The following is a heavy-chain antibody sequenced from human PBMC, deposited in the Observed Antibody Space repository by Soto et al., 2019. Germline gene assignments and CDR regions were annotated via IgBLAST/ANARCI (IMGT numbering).Heavy chain of an antibody. CDR3: ARDPTYCDFWSGYTPYGMDV. CDR1: GYTFTVYY. J-gene: IGHJ6*02. D-gene: IGHD3-3*01. Sequence: GGAVKVACKASGYTFTVYYMHCVRQAPVQGLEWMGWSNPNSGGTNYAQKFQGGVTMTRDTSISTAYMELSRLRSDDTAVYYCARDPTYCDFWSGYTPYGMDVWGQGTTVTVSS. CDR2: SNPNSGGT. V-gene: IGHV1-2*02.